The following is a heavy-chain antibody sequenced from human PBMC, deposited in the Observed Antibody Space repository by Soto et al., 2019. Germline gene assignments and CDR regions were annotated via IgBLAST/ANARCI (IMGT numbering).Heavy chain of an antibody. CDR2: IDWDDDK. Sequence: TLSLTCTVSGGSISRSSYYWGWIRQPPGKALEWLALIDWDDDKYYSTSLKTRLTISKDTSKNQVVLTMTNMDPVDTATYYCARTNTAFAYWGQGTLVTVSS. J-gene: IGHJ4*02. CDR3: ARTNTAFAY. V-gene: IGHV2-70*01. D-gene: IGHD5-18*01. CDR1: GGSISRSSYY.